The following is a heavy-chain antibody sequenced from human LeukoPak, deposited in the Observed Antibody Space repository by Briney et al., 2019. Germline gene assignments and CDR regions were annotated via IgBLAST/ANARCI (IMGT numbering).Heavy chain of an antibody. CDR3: ARSRYCSSTSCYRGMDV. J-gene: IGHJ6*03. V-gene: IGHV4-59*01. CDR1: GGSISSYY. CDR2: NYYSGST. D-gene: IGHD2-2*02. Sequence: SETLSLTCTVSGGSISSYYWSWIRQPPGKGLEWIGYNYYSGSTNYNPSLKSRVTISVDTSKNQFSLKLTSVTAADTAVYYCARSRYCSSTSCYRGMDVWGKGTTVTVSS.